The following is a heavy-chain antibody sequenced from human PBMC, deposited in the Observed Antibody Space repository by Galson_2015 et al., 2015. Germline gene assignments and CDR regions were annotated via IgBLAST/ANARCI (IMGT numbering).Heavy chain of an antibody. CDR3: ARGSGSGWGYYYYYYGMDV. CDR2: ISSSSSYT. J-gene: IGHJ6*02. V-gene: IGHV3-11*06. Sequence: SLRLSCAASGFTFSDYYMSWIRQAPGKGLEWVSYISSSSSYTNYADSVKGRFTISRDNAKNSLYLQMNSLRAEDTAVYYCARGSGSGWGYYYYYYGMDVWGQGTTVTVSS. D-gene: IGHD6-19*01. CDR1: GFTFSDYY.